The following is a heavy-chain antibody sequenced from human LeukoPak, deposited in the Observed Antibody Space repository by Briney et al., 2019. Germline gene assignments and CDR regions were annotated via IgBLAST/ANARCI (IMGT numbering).Heavy chain of an antibody. J-gene: IGHJ4*02. V-gene: IGHV1-3*01. Sequence: ASVKVSCKASGYTFTSYAMHWVRQAPGQRLGWMGWINAGNGNTKYSQKFQGRVTITRDTSASTAYMELSSLRSEDTAVYYCARDRFGVVVPAGPFDYWGQGTLVTVSS. CDR1: GYTFTSYA. D-gene: IGHD2-2*01. CDR3: ARDRFGVVVPAGPFDY. CDR2: INAGNGNT.